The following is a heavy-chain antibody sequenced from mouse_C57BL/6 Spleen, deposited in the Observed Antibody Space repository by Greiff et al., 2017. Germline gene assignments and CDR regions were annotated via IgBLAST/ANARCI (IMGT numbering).Heavy chain of an antibody. CDR1: GFNIKDSY. Sequence: VHLEQSGAGLVKPGASVKLSCTASGFNIKDSYMHWVNQRTEQGLEGMGRFVPEGGDTKYAPNFQGKATITADTSSNTAYLQLSSLTSEDTAVDYCASWLAYWGQGTLVTVSA. CDR2: FVPEGGDT. CDR3: ASWLAY. J-gene: IGHJ3*01. V-gene: IGHV14-2*01.